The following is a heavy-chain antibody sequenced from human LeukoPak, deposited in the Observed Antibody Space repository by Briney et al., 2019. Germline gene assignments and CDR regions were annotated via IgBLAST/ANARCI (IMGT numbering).Heavy chain of an antibody. D-gene: IGHD5-12*01. V-gene: IGHV5-51*01. Sequence: GESLKISCKGSGYSFTNYWIGWVRQMPGKGLEWMGIIYAGDSETRYSPSFQGQVTISADNSISTAYLQWSSLKASDTAMYYCARHNRDQGYSGYDSLDVWGQGTTVTVSS. CDR3: ARHNRDQGYSGYDSLDV. CDR2: IYAGDSET. J-gene: IGHJ6*02. CDR1: GYSFTNYW.